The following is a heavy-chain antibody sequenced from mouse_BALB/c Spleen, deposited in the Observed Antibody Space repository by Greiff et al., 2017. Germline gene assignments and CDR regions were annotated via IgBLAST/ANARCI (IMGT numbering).Heavy chain of an antibody. CDR2: IRNKANGYTT. CDR3: ARAGGNYYAMDY. CDR1: GFTFTDYY. D-gene: IGHD1-1*02. Sequence: EVKLMESGGGLVQPGGSLRLSCATSGFTFTDYYMSWVRQPPGKALEWLGFIRNKANGYTTEYSASVKGRFTISLDNSQSILYLQMNTLRAEDSATYYCARAGGNYYAMDYWGQGTSVTVSS. V-gene: IGHV7-3*02. J-gene: IGHJ4*01.